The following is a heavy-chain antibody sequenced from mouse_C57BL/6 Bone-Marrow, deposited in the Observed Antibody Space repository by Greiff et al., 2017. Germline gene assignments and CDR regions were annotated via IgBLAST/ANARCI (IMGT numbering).Heavy chain of an antibody. D-gene: IGHD4-1*01. CDR1: GYTFTSYW. CDR3: APGTLYAMDY. Sequence: QVQLQQPGAELVRPGTSVKLSCKASGYTFTSYWMHWVKQRPGQGLEWIGVIDPSDSYTNYNQKFKGKATLTVYTSSSTAYMQLSSRTSEDSAVYYCAPGTLYAMDYWGQGTSVTVSS. V-gene: IGHV1-59*01. J-gene: IGHJ4*01. CDR2: IDPSDSYT.